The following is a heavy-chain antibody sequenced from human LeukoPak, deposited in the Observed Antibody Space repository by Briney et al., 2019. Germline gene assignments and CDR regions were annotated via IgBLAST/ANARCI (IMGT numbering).Heavy chain of an antibody. CDR1: GGSFSGYY. CDR2: INHSGST. Sequence: PSETLSLTCAVYGGSFSGYYWSWIRQPPGKGLEWIGEINHSGSTNYNPSLKSRVTISVDTSKNQFSLKLSSVTAADTAVYYCARGRTTVTTLGYYYYYMDVWGKGTTVTVSS. D-gene: IGHD4-11*01. J-gene: IGHJ6*03. CDR3: ARGRTTVTTLGYYYYYMDV. V-gene: IGHV4-34*01.